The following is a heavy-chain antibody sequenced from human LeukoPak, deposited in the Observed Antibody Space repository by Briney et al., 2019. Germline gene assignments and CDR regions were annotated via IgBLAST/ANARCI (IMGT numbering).Heavy chain of an antibody. Sequence: SETLSLTCAVYGGSFSGYFWSWIRQSPGKGLEWIGEINHNERINYNPSLKSRVTVSVDTSKNQFSLKLSPVTAADTAVYYCARGQAPPYSSSSWGENWFDPWGQGTLVTVSS. CDR1: GGSFSGYF. J-gene: IGHJ5*02. V-gene: IGHV4-34*01. CDR3: ARGQAPPYSSSSWGENWFDP. D-gene: IGHD6-6*01. CDR2: INHNERI.